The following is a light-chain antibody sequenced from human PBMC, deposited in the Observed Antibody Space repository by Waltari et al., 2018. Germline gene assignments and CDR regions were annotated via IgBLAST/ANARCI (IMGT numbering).Light chain of an antibody. J-gene: IGKJ5*01. CDR2: GAF. V-gene: IGKV3-15*01. Sequence: EIVMTQSPATLSVSPGERATLYCRASQGISDNLAWYQQKPGQAPRLLIYGAFTRATGIPARFSGSGSGTEFTLTISSLQSEDSAVYYCQQYNRWPPITFGQGTRLEIK. CDR1: QGISDN. CDR3: QQYNRWPPIT.